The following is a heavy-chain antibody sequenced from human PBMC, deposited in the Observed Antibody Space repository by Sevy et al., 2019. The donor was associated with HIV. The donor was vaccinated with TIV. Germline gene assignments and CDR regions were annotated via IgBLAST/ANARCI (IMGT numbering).Heavy chain of an antibody. D-gene: IGHD3-16*02. CDR3: ARERRYTYLLIDN. Sequence: SETLSLTCTVSGDSITNGDYYWNWIRQPPGKGLEWIGYIYHGASIFYTPSLKGRALISRDTSKNQFSLKLNSVTTADTAVYFCARERRYTYLLIDNWGQGTLVTVSS. V-gene: IGHV4-30-4*01. J-gene: IGHJ4*02. CDR2: IYHGASI. CDR1: GDSITNGDYY.